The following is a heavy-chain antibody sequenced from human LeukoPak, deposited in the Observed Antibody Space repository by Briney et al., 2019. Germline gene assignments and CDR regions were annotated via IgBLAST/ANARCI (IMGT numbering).Heavy chain of an antibody. CDR2: MNPNSGNT. Sequence: ASVKVSCKASGYTYTSYDINWVRQATGQGLEWMGWMNPNSGNTGYAQKFQGRVTMTRNTSISTAYMELSSLRSEDTAVYYCASDYGGNSAGGYWGQGTLVTVSS. J-gene: IGHJ4*02. V-gene: IGHV1-8*01. CDR3: ASDYGGNSAGGY. CDR1: GYTYTSYD. D-gene: IGHD4-23*01.